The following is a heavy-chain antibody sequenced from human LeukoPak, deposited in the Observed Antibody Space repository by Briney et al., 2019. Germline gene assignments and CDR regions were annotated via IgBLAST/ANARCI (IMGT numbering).Heavy chain of an antibody. CDR3: ARELFGVVINNWFDP. CDR1: GYTFTGYY. J-gene: IGHJ5*02. V-gene: IGHV1-2*02. D-gene: IGHD3-3*01. CDR2: INPNSGGT. Sequence: ASVKVSCKASGYTFTGYYMHWVRQAPGQGLEWMGWINPNSGGTNYAQKFQGRVTMTRDTSISTAYMELSRLRSDDTAVYYRARELFGVVINNWFDPWGQGALVTVSS.